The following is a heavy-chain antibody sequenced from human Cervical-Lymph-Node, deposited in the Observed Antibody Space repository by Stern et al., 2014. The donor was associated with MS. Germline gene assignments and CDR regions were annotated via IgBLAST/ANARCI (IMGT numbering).Heavy chain of an antibody. J-gene: IGHJ4*02. CDR2: SNAGHGNT. V-gene: IGHV1-3*02. CDR1: GYTFTRYG. CDR3: ARGGGGYSYGLDY. D-gene: IGHD5-18*01. Sequence: QVQLVQYGAEVRKPGASVKVSCKASGYTFTRYGIHWVRQAPGQRLEWMGWSNAGHGNTKYSQEFQGRVTITRDTSASTAYMELGSLRSEDMAVYYCARGGGGYSYGLDYWGQGTLVTVSS.